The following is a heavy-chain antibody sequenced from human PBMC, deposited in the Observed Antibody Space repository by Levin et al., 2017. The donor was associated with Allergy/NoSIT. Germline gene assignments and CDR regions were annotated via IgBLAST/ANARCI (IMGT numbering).Heavy chain of an antibody. V-gene: IGHV5-51*01. CDR1: GYSFTSYW. Sequence: GESLKISCQASGYSFTSYWFGWVRQRPGKGLEWMGLIFPSDSDTRISPSFQGQIIMSVDKSISTAYLQWSSLKASDSAMYYCARRDSDGSNSFDYWGQGTLVTVSS. J-gene: IGHJ4*02. CDR2: IFPSDSDT. D-gene: IGHD4-23*01. CDR3: ARRDSDGSNSFDY.